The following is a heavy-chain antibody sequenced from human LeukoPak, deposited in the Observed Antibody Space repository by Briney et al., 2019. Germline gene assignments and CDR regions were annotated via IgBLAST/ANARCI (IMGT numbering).Heavy chain of an antibody. V-gene: IGHV1-46*01. CDR1: GYTFTSYY. CDR2: INPSGGST. Sequence: GASVKVSCKASGYTFTSYYMHWVRQAPGQGLERMGIINPSGGSTSYAQKFQGRVTMTRDTSTSTVYMELSSLRSEDTAVYYCARDLDYYDSSGYYYARVKATGFDYWGQGTLVTVSS. J-gene: IGHJ4*02. D-gene: IGHD3-22*01. CDR3: ARDLDYYDSSGYYYARVKATGFDY.